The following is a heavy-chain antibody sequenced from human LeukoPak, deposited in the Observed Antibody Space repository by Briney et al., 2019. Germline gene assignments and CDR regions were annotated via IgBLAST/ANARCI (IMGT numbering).Heavy chain of an antibody. CDR1: GGSNSSYY. D-gene: IGHD1-14*01. Sequence: EXLSLTCTVSGGSNSSYYWSWLRQPPGKGLEWIGYIYYSGSTNYNPSLKSRGTISVETSKNQFSLKLSSVTAPDTAVYYCARNQRTYDAFDIWGQGTMVTVSS. V-gene: IGHV4-59*01. CDR2: IYYSGST. CDR3: ARNQRTYDAFDI. J-gene: IGHJ3*02.